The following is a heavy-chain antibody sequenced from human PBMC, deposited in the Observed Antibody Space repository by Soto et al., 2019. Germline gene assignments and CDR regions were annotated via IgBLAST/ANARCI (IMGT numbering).Heavy chain of an antibody. CDR3: AADPRITMVRGVTFGLDY. V-gene: IGHV1-58*02. CDR1: GYTFTGYY. J-gene: IGHJ4*02. D-gene: IGHD3-10*01. Sequence: SVKVSCKASGYTFTGYYIHWVREAPGQGLEWMGWIVVGSGNTNYAQKFQERVTITRDMSTSTAYMELSSLRSEDTAVYYCAADPRITMVRGVTFGLDYWGQGTLVTVSS. CDR2: IVVGSGNT.